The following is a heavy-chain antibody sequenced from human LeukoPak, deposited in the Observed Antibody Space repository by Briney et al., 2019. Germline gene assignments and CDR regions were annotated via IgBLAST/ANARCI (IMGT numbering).Heavy chain of an antibody. CDR2: IYYSGST. V-gene: IGHV4-59*08. J-gene: IGHJ3*02. CDR1: GGSISSYY. Sequence: SETLSLTCTVSGGSISSYYWSWIRQPPGKGLEWIAYIYYSGSTNYNPSLKSRVTISVDTPMNQFSLKLSSVTAADTAVYYWARHPGGTEAFDIGAKGTMVTV. D-gene: IGHD1-14*01. CDR3: ARHPGGTEAFDI.